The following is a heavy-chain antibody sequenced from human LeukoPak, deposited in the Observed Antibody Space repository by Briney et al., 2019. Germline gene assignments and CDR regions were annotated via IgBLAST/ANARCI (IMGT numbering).Heavy chain of an antibody. CDR2: IYYSGST. D-gene: IGHD3-22*01. J-gene: IGHJ4*02. Sequence: TLSLTCTVSGGSISSGGYYWSWIRQHPGKGLEWIGYIYYSGSTYYNPSLKSRVTISVDTSKNQFSLKLSSVTAADTAVYYCARDYYDSSGYYGNFDYWGQGTLVTVSS. CDR3: ARDYYDSSGYYGNFDY. CDR1: GGSISSGGYY. V-gene: IGHV4-31*03.